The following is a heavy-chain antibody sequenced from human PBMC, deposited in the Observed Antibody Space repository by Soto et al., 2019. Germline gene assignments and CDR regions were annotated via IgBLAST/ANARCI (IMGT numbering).Heavy chain of an antibody. CDR2: IYPGDADT. V-gene: IGHV5-51*01. CDR1: GYSFTSYW. D-gene: IGHD2-15*01. CDR3: ASTPVAATGGYDYYGMDV. Sequence: GESLKISCKGSGYSFTSYWIGWVRQMPGKGLEWVGIIYPGDADTRYSPSFQGQVTISADKSISTAYLQWSSLKASDTAMYYCASTPVAATGGYDYYGMDVWGQGTTVTVSS. J-gene: IGHJ6*02.